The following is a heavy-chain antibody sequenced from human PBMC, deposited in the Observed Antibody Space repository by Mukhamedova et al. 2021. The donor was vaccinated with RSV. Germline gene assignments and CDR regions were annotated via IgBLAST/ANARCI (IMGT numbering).Heavy chain of an antibody. V-gene: IGHV1-18*01. CDR2: ISTYNGKT. D-gene: IGHD3-10*01. CDR3: AARSGTYPYYFDY. Sequence: YMGWISTYNGKTNYAQKLQGRVTMTTDTSTSTAYMELRSLRSDDTAVYYCAARSGTYPYYFDYWGQGTLVTVSS. J-gene: IGHJ4*02.